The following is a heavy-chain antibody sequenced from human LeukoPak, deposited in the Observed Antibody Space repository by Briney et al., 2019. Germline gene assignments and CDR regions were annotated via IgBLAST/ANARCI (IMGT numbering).Heavy chain of an antibody. Sequence: SETLSLTCTVSGGSISSSSYYWGWIRQPPGKGLEWIGSIYYSGSTYYNPPLKSRVTISVDTSKNQFSLKLSSVTAADTAVYYCARCHGDYGDWFDPWGQGTLVTVSS. CDR2: IYYSGST. CDR1: GGSISSSSYY. D-gene: IGHD4-17*01. V-gene: IGHV4-39*01. J-gene: IGHJ5*02. CDR3: ARCHGDYGDWFDP.